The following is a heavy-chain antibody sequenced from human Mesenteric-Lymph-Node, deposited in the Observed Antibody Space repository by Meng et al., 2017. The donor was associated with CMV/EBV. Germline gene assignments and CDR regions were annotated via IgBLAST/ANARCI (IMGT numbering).Heavy chain of an antibody. J-gene: IGHJ4*02. Sequence: SETLSLTCTVSGGSISSYYWSWIRQPPGKGLEWIGYIYYSGSTNYNPSLKSRITISVDTSKNQFSLKLSSVTAADTAVYYCARLGAAAGDYWGQGTLVTVSS. D-gene: IGHD6-13*01. V-gene: IGHV4-59*01. CDR3: ARLGAAAGDY. CDR2: IYYSGST. CDR1: GGSISSYY.